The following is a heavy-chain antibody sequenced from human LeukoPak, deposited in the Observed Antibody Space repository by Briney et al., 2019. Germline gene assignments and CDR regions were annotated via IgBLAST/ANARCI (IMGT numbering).Heavy chain of an antibody. J-gene: IGHJ4*02. CDR1: GVTFSSNY. CDR3: AGGPTPKLDY. CDR2: IYTGGST. D-gene: IGHD4-23*01. V-gene: IGHV3-66*01. Sequence: GGSLRLSCVASGVTFSSNYMSWVRQAPGQGLEWIAVIYTGGSTYYSDSVKGRCTISRDSSKTRPYLQVNSLRGEDTAVYYCAGGPTPKLDYWGQGTLVTVSS.